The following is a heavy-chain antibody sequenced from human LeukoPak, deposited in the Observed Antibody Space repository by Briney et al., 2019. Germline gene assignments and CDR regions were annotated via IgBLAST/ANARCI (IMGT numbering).Heavy chain of an antibody. V-gene: IGHV3-21*01. CDR1: GFTFSTYS. CDR3: ARYVYDFWSGYAY. D-gene: IGHD3-3*01. J-gene: IGHJ4*02. CDR2: ISSSSSYI. Sequence: KPGGSLRLSCAASGFTFSTYSMNWVRQAPGKGLEWVSSISSSSSYIYYADSVKGRFTISRDNAKNSLYLQMNSLRAEDTAVYYCARYVYDFWSGYAYWGQGTLVTVSS.